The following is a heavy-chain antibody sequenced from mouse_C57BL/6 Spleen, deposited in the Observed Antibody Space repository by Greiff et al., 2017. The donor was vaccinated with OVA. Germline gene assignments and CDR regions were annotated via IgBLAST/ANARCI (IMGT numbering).Heavy chain of an antibody. D-gene: IGHD1-1*01. V-gene: IGHV5-17*01. J-gene: IGHJ3*01. CDR2: ISSGSSTI. CDR1: GFTFSDYG. CDR3: AREIYYYGSSLAY. Sequence: EVKVVESGGGLVKPGGSLKLSCAASGFTFSDYGMHWVRQAPEKGLEWVAYISSGSSTIYYADTVKGRFTISRDNAKNTLFLQMTSLRSEDTAMYYCAREIYYYGSSLAYWGQGTLVTVSA.